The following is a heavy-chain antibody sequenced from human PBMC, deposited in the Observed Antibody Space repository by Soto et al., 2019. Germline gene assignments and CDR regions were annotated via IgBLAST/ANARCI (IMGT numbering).Heavy chain of an antibody. V-gene: IGHV3-15*01. CDR1: GFTFSNAW. CDR2: IKSKTDGGTT. Sequence: GGSLRLSCAASGFTFSNAWMSWVRQAPGKGLEWVGRIKSKTDGGTTDYAAPVKGRFTISRDDSKNTLYLQMNSLKTEDTAVYYCTTDVFGVASLTFGMDVWGQGTTVTVSS. D-gene: IGHD3-3*01. CDR3: TTDVFGVASLTFGMDV. J-gene: IGHJ6*02.